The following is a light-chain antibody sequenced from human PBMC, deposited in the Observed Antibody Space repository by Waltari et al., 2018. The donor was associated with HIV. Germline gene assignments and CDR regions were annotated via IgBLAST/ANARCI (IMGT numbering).Light chain of an antibody. CDR1: QIVGTF. CDR2: DSS. J-gene: IGKJ4*01. Sequence: EIVLTQSPATLSLSPGDRATLSCRASQIVGTFLAWYQHKPGQPPRLLIYDSSTRAAGIPVRFTGRGSGTDFTLTISSLEPEDFAIYYCQQSTNWPPGVTFGGGTRVEIK. CDR3: QQSTNWPPGVT. V-gene: IGKV3-11*01.